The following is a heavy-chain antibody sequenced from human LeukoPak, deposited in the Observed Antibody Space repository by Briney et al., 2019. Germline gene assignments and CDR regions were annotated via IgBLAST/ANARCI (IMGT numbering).Heavy chain of an antibody. CDR2: INPSSGGT. CDR3: ARDLAAAGTNY. CDR1: GYTFTSYG. V-gene: IGHV1-2*02. D-gene: IGHD6-13*01. J-gene: IGHJ4*02. Sequence: ASVKVSCKASGYTFTSYGISRVRQAPGQGLEWMGWINPSSGGTNYAQKFQGRVTMTRDTSISTAYMELSRLRSDDTAVYYCARDLAAAGTNYWGQGTLVTVSS.